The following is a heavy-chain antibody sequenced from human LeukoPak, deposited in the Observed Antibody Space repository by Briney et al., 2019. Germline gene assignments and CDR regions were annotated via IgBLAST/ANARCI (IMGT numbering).Heavy chain of an antibody. CDR3: ARDRTVTTSLFDY. Sequence: PGGSLRLSCAASGFTFDYYGMSWVRQAPGKGLEGVSGINWNGGSTVYADPVKGRFTISRDNAKDSLYLQMNSLRAEDTALYYCARDRTVTTSLFDYWGQGTLVTVSS. J-gene: IGHJ4*02. CDR2: INWNGGST. D-gene: IGHD4-17*01. CDR1: GFTFDYYG. V-gene: IGHV3-20*04.